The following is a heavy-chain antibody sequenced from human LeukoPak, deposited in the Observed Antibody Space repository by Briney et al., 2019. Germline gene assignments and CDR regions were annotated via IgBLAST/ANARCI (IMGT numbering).Heavy chain of an antibody. CDR2: IYYSGST. CDR3: ARQVSSYGKSWFDP. J-gene: IGHJ5*02. V-gene: IGHV4-61*05. Sequence: SETLSLTCTVSGGSISSSSYYWGWIRQPPGKGLEWIGYIYYSGSTNYNPSLKSRVTISVDTSKNQFSLKLSSVTAADTAVYYCARQVSSYGKSWFDPWGQGTLVTVSS. CDR1: GGSISSSSYY. D-gene: IGHD3-22*01.